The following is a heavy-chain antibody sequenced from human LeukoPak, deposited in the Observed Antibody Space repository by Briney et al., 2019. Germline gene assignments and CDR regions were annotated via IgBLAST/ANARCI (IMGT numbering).Heavy chain of an antibody. CDR3: AKVKWELRSAFDI. CDR2: ISGSGGST. Sequence: PGGSLRLSCAASGFTFSSYGMHWVRQAPGKGLEWVSAISGSGGSTYYADSVKGRFTISRDNSKNTLYLQMNSLRAEDTAVYYCAKVKWELRSAFDIWGQGTMVTVSS. V-gene: IGHV3-23*01. D-gene: IGHD1-26*01. J-gene: IGHJ3*02. CDR1: GFTFSSYG.